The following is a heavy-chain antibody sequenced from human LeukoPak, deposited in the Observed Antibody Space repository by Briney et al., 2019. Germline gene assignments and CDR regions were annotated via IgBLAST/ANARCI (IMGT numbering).Heavy chain of an antibody. CDR2: MYHDGYT. D-gene: IGHD6-19*01. V-gene: IGHV4-4*02. J-gene: IGHJ3*02. CDR3: ARSRGAGAGWSFDI. CDR1: GGSISNTDH. Sequence: SETLSLTCAVSGGSISNTDHWNWVRQPPGTGLEWIGEMYHDGYTNYNPSLKSRVTMSVDKSKNHFSLKLTSVTAADTAVYYCARSRGAGAGWSFDIWGQGTVVTVSS.